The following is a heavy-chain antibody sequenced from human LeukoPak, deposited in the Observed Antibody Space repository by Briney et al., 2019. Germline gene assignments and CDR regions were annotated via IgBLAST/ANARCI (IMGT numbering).Heavy chain of an antibody. V-gene: IGHV1-24*01. D-gene: IGHD3-9*01. CDR3: ATYFQWFAAPNWFDP. Sequence: GASVKVSCKVPGYTLTELSMHWVRQAPGKGLEWMGGFDPEDGETIYAQKFQGRVTMTEDTSTDTAYMELSSLRSEDTAVYYCATYFQWFAAPNWFDPWGQGTLVTVSS. CDR1: GYTLTELS. J-gene: IGHJ5*02. CDR2: FDPEDGET.